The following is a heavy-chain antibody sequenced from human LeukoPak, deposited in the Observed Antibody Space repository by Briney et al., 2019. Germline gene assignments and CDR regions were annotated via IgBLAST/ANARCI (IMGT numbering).Heavy chain of an antibody. V-gene: IGHV4-59*08. CDR3: ARRSLITFGGVIDHYGMDV. Sequence: SETLSLTCTVSGGSISSYYWSWIRQPPGKGLEWIGYIYYSGGTNYNPSLKSRVTISVDTSKNQFSLRLSSVTAADTAVYYCARRSLITFGGVIDHYGMDVWGQGTTVTVSS. CDR2: IYYSGGT. D-gene: IGHD3-16*02. J-gene: IGHJ6*02. CDR1: GGSISSYY.